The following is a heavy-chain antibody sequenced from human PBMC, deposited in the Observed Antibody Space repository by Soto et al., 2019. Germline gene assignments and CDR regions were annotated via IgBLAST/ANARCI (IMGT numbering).Heavy chain of an antibody. D-gene: IGHD1-26*01. CDR3: AARERGAAFDI. J-gene: IGHJ3*02. Sequence: QVQLVQSGAEVKKPGSSVKVSCKASGGTFSSYAISWVRQAPGQGLEWMGGIIPILGSANYAQKFQDRVTITAEESTRTTYMELSSLRSEDAAVYYCAARERGAAFDIWCQGTMVTVSS. CDR2: IIPILGSA. CDR1: GGTFSSYA. V-gene: IGHV1-69*01.